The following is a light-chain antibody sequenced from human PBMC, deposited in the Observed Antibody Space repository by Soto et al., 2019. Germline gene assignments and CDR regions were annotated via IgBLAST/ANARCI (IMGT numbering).Light chain of an antibody. J-gene: IGKJ2*01. CDR3: QQYNSYSDT. CDR2: SAS. V-gene: IGKV1-5*03. Sequence: DIQMTQSPSTLSASVGDTVTITCRASQNINNYLAWYLQKPGKAPKLLIYSASTLESGVPLRFSGSGSGTEFTLPISSLQPDDFATYFCQQYNSYSDTLGQGTKLEI. CDR1: QNINNY.